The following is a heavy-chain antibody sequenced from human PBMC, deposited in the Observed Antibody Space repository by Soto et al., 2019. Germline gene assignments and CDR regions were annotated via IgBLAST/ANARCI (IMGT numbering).Heavy chain of an antibody. CDR3: ARRGRKEWLFPLSDY. D-gene: IGHD3-3*01. J-gene: IGHJ4*02. Sequence: QLQLQESGPGLVKPSETLSLTCSVSGGSISTDRFYWGWIRQSPGKGLEWIGNAFDTGSAYFNPYLKSRLTISVDTSKNQFSLKLRSVTAADTGVYYCARRGRKEWLFPLSDYWGQGTFVTVSS. CDR1: GGSISTDRFY. CDR2: AFDTGSA. V-gene: IGHV4-39*01.